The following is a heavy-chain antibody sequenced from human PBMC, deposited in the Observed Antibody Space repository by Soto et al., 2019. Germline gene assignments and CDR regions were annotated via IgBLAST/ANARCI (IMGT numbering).Heavy chain of an antibody. J-gene: IGHJ6*02. D-gene: IGHD2-15*01. Sequence: QLQLQESGSGLVKPSQTLSLTCAVSGGSISSGGYSWSWIRQPPGKGLEWIGYIYHSGSTYYNPSPKSRVTIXXDXSXXQFSLKLSSVTAADTAVYYCASAGGTYYYYYGMDVWGHGTTVTVSS. CDR2: IYHSGST. CDR3: ASAGGTYYYYYGMDV. V-gene: IGHV4-30-2*01. CDR1: GGSISSGGYS.